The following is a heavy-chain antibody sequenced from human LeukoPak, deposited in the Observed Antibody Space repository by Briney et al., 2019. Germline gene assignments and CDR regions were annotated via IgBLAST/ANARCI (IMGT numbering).Heavy chain of an antibody. J-gene: IGHJ4*02. CDR3: ARRSAYGGNGNYFDY. CDR2: ISGRDSNT. V-gene: IGHV3-23*01. Sequence: GGSLRLSCAASGFTFSIYGMSWVRQAPGKGLEWVSTISGRDSNTYYADSVEGRFIISRDNSRNTLYLQMNSLRAEDTAVYYCARRSAYGGNGNYFDYWGQGTPVTVSS. CDR1: GFTFSIYG. D-gene: IGHD4-23*01.